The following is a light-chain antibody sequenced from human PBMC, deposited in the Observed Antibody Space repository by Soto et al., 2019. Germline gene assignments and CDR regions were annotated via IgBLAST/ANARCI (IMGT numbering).Light chain of an antibody. CDR2: DVS. J-gene: IGLJ2*01. Sequence: QSALTQPASVSGSPGQAITISCTGTTSDVGGYNYVSWYQQHPGKAPKLMIYDVSNRASGVSNRFSGCKSGNTASLTISGLQGEDVADYYCSSYTGSSTYVVFGGGIKLTVL. V-gene: IGLV2-14*01. CDR3: SSYTGSSTYVV. CDR1: TSDVGGYNY.